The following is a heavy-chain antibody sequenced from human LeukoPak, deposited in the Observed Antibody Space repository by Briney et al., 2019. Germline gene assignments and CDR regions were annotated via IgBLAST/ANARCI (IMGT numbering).Heavy chain of an antibody. Sequence: PGRSLRLSCAASGFTFSSYSMHWVRQAPGKGLEWVAVIWYDGSNKYYADSVKGRFTISRDNSKNTLYLQMNSLRAEDTAVYYCARARVANIYYFDYWGQGTLVTVSS. CDR1: GFTFSSYS. J-gene: IGHJ4*02. CDR2: IWYDGSNK. D-gene: IGHD5-12*01. CDR3: ARARVANIYYFDY. V-gene: IGHV3-33*01.